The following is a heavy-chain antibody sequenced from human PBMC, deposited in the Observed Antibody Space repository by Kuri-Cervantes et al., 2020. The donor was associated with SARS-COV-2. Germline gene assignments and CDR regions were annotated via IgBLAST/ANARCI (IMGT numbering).Heavy chain of an antibody. D-gene: IGHD1-26*01. Sequence: ESLKISCSVSGGSISRYYWSWMRQPPGKGLEWIGNIHYSGSTNYNNSLDSRVTISVDTSKNQLSLRLSSVTAADTAVYYCGRLGATKGSHYYGVDVWGQGTMVTVSS. V-gene: IGHV4-59*01. CDR2: IHYSGST. CDR3: GRLGATKGSHYYGVDV. J-gene: IGHJ6*02. CDR1: GGSISRYY.